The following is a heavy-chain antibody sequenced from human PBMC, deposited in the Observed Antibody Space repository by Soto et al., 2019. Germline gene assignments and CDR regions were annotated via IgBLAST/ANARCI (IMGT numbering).Heavy chain of an antibody. Sequence: QLQLQESGSGLVKPSQTLSLTCAVSGGSISSGGYSWSWIRQPPGKGLEWIGHIYHTGSTYYNPSPKSRVTISVDRSKNHFCLKLSSVTAADTAVYYCAAGGGLPRYYWGQGTLVTVSS. CDR3: AAGGGLPRYY. CDR2: IYHTGST. D-gene: IGHD5-12*01. CDR1: GGSISSGGYS. V-gene: IGHV4-30-2*01. J-gene: IGHJ4*02.